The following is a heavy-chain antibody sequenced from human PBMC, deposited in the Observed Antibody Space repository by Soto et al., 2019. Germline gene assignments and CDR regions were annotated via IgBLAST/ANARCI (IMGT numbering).Heavy chain of an antibody. Sequence: QLQLQESGPGLVKPSETLSLTCSFSGGSIRNSIKYCGWILQPPGKGLEWIGSIYYGGRTSYNPSLKSRVTISEDTSTSKSQFSLKLNSVAAADTAVYYCARGHAYYGMAVWGQGTTVTVSS. J-gene: IGHJ6*02. CDR3: ARGHAYYGMAV. D-gene: IGHD2-21*01. CDR1: GGSIRNSIKY. CDR2: IYYGGRT. V-gene: IGHV4-39*02.